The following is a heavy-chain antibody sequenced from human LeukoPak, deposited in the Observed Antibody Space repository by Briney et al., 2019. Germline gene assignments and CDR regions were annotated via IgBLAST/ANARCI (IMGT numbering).Heavy chain of an antibody. CDR3: AKGSWADESGYFDY. Sequence: PGGSLRLSCAASGFTFDDYAMHWVRQAPGKGLEWVSGISWNSGSIGYADSVKGRFTISRDNAKNSLYLQMNSLRAEDTALYYRAKGSWADESGYFDYWGQGTLVTVSS. D-gene: IGHD1-26*01. V-gene: IGHV3-9*01. CDR2: ISWNSGSI. CDR1: GFTFDDYA. J-gene: IGHJ4*02.